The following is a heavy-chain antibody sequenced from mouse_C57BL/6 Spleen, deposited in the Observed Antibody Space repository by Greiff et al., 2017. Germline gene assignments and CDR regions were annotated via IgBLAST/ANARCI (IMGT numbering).Heavy chain of an antibody. CDR3: AREGVTAPLDTGWYFDV. CDR1: GYTFTSYT. V-gene: IGHV1-4*01. D-gene: IGHD2-3*01. J-gene: IGHJ1*03. CDR2: INPSSGYT. Sequence: QVQLKQSGAELARPGASVKMSCKASGYTFTSYTMHWVKQRPGQGLEWIGYINPSSGYTKYNQKFKDKATLTADKSSSTAYMQLSSLTSEDTAVYYCAREGVTAPLDTGWYFDVWGTGTTVTVSS.